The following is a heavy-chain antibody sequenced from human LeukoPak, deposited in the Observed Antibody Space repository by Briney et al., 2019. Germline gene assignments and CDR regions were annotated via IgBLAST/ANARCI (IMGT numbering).Heavy chain of an antibody. CDR3: ARGEMATPFDY. CDR1: GGTFSSYA. Sequence: SVKVSRKASGGTFSSYAISWVRQAPGQGLEWMGRIIPTFGIANYAQKFQGRVTITADKSTSTAYMELSSLRSEDAAVYYCARGEMATPFDYWGQGTLVTVSS. V-gene: IGHV1-69*04. D-gene: IGHD5-24*01. J-gene: IGHJ4*02. CDR2: IIPTFGIA.